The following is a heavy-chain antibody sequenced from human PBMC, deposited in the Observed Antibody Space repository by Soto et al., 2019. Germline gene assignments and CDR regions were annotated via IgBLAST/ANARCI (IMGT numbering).Heavy chain of an antibody. V-gene: IGHV3-23*01. J-gene: IGHJ3*01. Sequence: EVQLLESGGGLVQPGGSLRLSCAASGFTFSHYAMSWVRQAPGKGLQWVSTIFGSGAPTHYADSVKGRFGISRDNSNNMLFLEMNSVKDEDTAVYYCTREASSWGFAFDLWGQGTRVAVSS. CDR3: TREASSWGFAFDL. D-gene: IGHD3-16*01. CDR1: GFTFSHYA. CDR2: IFGSGAPT.